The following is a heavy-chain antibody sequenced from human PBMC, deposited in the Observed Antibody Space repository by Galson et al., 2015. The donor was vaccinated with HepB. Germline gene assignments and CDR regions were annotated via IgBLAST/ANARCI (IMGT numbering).Heavy chain of an antibody. V-gene: IGHV7-4-1*02. D-gene: IGHD3-10*01. CDR2: INTNTGNP. Sequence: SVKVSCKASGYTFTNYAMNWVRQAPGQGLEWMGWINTNTGNPTYALGFTGRFVFSLDTSVSTAYLQISSLKAEDTAVYYCARTPHYGSESYYNAWFDPWGQGTLVTVSS. CDR1: GYTFTNYA. CDR3: ARTPHYGSESYYNAWFDP. J-gene: IGHJ5*02.